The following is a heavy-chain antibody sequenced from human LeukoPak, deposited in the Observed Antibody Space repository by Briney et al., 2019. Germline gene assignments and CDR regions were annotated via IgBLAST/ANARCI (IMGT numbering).Heavy chain of an antibody. D-gene: IGHD1-26*01. J-gene: IGHJ4*02. Sequence: PGGSLRLSCAASGFTFDDYGMSWVRQAPGKGLEWVSGINWNGGSTGYADSVKGRFTISRDNAKNSLCLQMNSLRAEDTALYYCASSKVGATFFDYWGQGTLVTVSS. CDR2: INWNGGST. V-gene: IGHV3-20*04. CDR1: GFTFDDYG. CDR3: ASSKVGATFFDY.